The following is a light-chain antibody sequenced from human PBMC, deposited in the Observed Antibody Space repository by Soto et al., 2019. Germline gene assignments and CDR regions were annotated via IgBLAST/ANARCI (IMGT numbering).Light chain of an antibody. Sequence: EIVITHAPATRSGSPGKIGRLSCMASQSVSSNLAWYQQKPGQAPRLLIYGASTRATGIPARFSGSGSGTEFTLPISSLQSEAFAVYYCQQYNNWPRTFGPGTKVDIK. CDR1: QSVSSN. CDR2: GAS. J-gene: IGKJ1*01. CDR3: QQYNNWPRT. V-gene: IGKV3-15*01.